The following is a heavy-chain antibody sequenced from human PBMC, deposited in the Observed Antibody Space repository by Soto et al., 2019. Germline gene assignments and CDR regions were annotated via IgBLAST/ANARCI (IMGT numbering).Heavy chain of an antibody. D-gene: IGHD6-25*01. CDR1: GYTFTNYG. J-gene: IGHJ4*02. CDR3: ARDANLSSGRNIDS. Sequence: QVQLVQSGAEVKKPGASVKVSCKASGYTFTNYGISWVRQAPGQGLEWMGWISTFHGNTDYAQNLQGRVTITTDTSTNTAYMELRSLRSDDTAVYYCARDANLSSGRNIDSWGQGTLVNVAS. CDR2: ISTFHGNT. V-gene: IGHV1-18*01.